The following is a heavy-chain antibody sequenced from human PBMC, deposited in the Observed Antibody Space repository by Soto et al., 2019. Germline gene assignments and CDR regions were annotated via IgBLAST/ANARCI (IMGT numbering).Heavy chain of an antibody. CDR1: GFTFSDYY. D-gene: IGHD2-21*01. CDR3: ARNRAYCGGDCHRPEDYYYYMDV. J-gene: IGHJ6*03. V-gene: IGHV3-11*01. CDR2: ISSSGSTI. Sequence: GGSLRLSCAASGFTFSDYYMSWIRQAPGKGLEWVSYISSSGSTIYYADSVKGRFTISRDNAKNSLYLQMNSLRAEDTAVYYCARNRAYCGGDCHRPEDYYYYMDVWGKGTTVTVSS.